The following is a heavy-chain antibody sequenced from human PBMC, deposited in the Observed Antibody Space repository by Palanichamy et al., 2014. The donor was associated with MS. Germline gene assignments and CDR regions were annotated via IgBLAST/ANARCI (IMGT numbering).Heavy chain of an antibody. J-gene: IGHJ4*01. CDR3: ARDLYGDDGSLFDN. D-gene: IGHD4-17*01. CDR1: GYTFTDYV. CDR2: IVVGNGDT. Sequence: QVQHVQSGAEVKEPGASVKFSCKASGYTFTDYVIHWVRQAPGQGLEWMGWIVVGNGDTVYSQKWQGRVTFTRDTSASTAYMELRSLTAEDTAVYYCARDLYGDDGSLFDNWGQGTLVTVSS. V-gene: IGHV1-3*01.